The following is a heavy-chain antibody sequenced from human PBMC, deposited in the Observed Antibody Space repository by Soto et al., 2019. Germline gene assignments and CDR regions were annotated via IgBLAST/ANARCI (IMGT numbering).Heavy chain of an antibody. CDR1: SVSNAW. J-gene: IGHJ4*02. CDR3: TTMLLDAGYCSGGSCRNLDY. D-gene: IGHD2-15*01. CDR2: IKSKTDGGTT. V-gene: IGHV3-15*07. Sequence: SVSNAWMNWVRQAPGKGLEWVGRIKSKTDGGTTDYAVPVKGRFTISRDDSKNTLYLQMNSLKTEDTAVYYCTTMLLDAGYCSGGSCRNLDYWGQGTLVTVSS.